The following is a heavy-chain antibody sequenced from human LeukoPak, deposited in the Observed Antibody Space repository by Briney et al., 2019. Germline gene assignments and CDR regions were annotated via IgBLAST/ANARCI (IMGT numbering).Heavy chain of an antibody. D-gene: IGHD6-19*01. V-gene: IGHV3-23*01. Sequence: EGSLRLSCAVSGFTFSNSAMSWVRQAPGKGLEWVSGISISGGDTYYADSVKGRFTISRDNAKNSLYLQMNSLRAEDTAVYYCARAGSGWYHYYYYYMDVWGKGTTVTVSS. CDR3: ARAGSGWYHYYYYYMDV. CDR1: GFTFSNSA. J-gene: IGHJ6*03. CDR2: ISISGGDT.